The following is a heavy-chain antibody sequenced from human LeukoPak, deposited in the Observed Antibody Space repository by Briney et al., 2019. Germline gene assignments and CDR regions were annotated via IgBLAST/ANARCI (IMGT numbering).Heavy chain of an antibody. CDR1: GGSISSGGYS. CDR3: ASSALGLYYYDSRGLSRGSGAYDI. J-gene: IGHJ3*02. CDR2: IYHSGST. Sequence: PSETLSLTCAVSGGSISSGGYSWSWIRQPPGKGLEWIGYIYHSGSTYYNPSLKSRVTILLDMSKNEFSLKLDSMTAADTAMYYCASSALGLYYYDSRGLSRGSGAYDIWGQGTMVAVSS. D-gene: IGHD3-9*01. V-gene: IGHV4-30-2*01.